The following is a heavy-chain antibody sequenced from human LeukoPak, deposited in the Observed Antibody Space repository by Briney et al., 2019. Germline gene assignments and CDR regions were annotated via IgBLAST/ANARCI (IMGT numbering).Heavy chain of an antibody. CDR2: IKQDGSEK. CDR3: ARLLVYNSGGEAFDH. J-gene: IGHJ4*02. Sequence: GGSLRLSCAASDFTFSNYWMSWVRQAPGKGLEWVANIKQDGSEKYYVDSVKGRFTISRDNAKNSLYPQMNSLRAEDTAVYYCARLLVYNSGGEAFDHWGQGTLVTVSS. V-gene: IGHV3-7*01. CDR1: DFTFSNYW. D-gene: IGHD1-20*01.